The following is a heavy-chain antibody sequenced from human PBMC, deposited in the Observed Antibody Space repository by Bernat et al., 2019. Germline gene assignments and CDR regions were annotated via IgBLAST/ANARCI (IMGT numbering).Heavy chain of an antibody. Sequence: QPGRSLRFSCAASGFTFSSYAMHWVRQAPGKGLEWVAVKSYDGSNKYYADSVKGRFTISRDNSKNTLYLQMNSLRAEDTAVYYCARDQEPDAFDIWGQGTMVTVSS. D-gene: IGHD1-14*01. J-gene: IGHJ3*02. CDR3: ARDQEPDAFDI. V-gene: IGHV3-30-3*01. CDR2: KSYDGSNK. CDR1: GFTFSSYA.